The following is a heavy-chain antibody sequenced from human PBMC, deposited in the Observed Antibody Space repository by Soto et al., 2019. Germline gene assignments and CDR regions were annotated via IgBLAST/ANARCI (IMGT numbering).Heavy chain of an antibody. CDR1: GFTFSDHY. J-gene: IGHJ4*02. D-gene: IGHD2-15*01. V-gene: IGHV3-72*01. Sequence: EVQLVESGGGLVQPGGSLRLSCAASGFTFSDHYMDWVRQAPGKGLEWVGRTRNKANSYTTESAASVKGRFTISSDDSKNALYLQMNSLKTEDTAVYYGARAYGGNGYWGQGTLVTVSS. CDR3: ARAYGGNGY. CDR2: TRNKANSYTT.